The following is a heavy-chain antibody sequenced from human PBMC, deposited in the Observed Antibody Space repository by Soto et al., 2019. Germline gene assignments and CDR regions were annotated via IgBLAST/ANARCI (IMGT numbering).Heavy chain of an antibody. J-gene: IGHJ4*02. CDR2: IYHSGST. D-gene: IGHD4-4*01. CDR3: ASLGTTVTTFDY. V-gene: IGHV4-4*02. Sequence: SETLSLTCAVYGGSISSSNWWCCVRQPPGKGLEWIGEIYHSGSTNYNPSLKSRVTISVDKSKNQFSLKLSSVTAADTAVYYCASLGTTVTTFDYWGQGTLVTVSS. CDR1: GGSISSSNW.